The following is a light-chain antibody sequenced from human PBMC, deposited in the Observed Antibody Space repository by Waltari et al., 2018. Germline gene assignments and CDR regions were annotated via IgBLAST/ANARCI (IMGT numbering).Light chain of an antibody. CDR2: GTS. CDR3: QQYGTSRT. CDR1: RGVSSSY. V-gene: IGKV3-20*01. Sequence: EILLTQSPGTLSLSPGERATLSCRASRGVSSSYLAWYQQRPGQAPRLLIYGTSTRATGIADRFSGSGSGTDFILTITRLEPEDSAVYYCQQYGTSRTFGQGTKVEIK. J-gene: IGKJ1*01.